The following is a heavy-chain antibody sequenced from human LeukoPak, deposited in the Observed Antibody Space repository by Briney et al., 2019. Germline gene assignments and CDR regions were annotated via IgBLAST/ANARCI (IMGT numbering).Heavy chain of an antibody. D-gene: IGHD3-9*01. J-gene: IGHJ4*02. CDR1: GGSVSSGSYY. CDR3: GGGGGGGDCLLD. V-gene: IGHV4-61*01. CDR2: IYYSGST. Sequence: SETLSLTCTVSGGSVSSGSYYWSWIRQPPGKGLEWIGYIYYSGSTNYNPSLKSRVTISVDTSKNQFSLKLSSVTAADTAVYYWGGGGGGGDCLLDGGQEPLVTVSS.